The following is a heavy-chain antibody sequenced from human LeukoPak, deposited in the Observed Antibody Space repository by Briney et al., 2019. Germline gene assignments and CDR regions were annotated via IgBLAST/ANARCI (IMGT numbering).Heavy chain of an antibody. CDR3: TTFSRYKWSLLRGYYYYYMDV. D-gene: IGHD2-21*01. CDR2: IKSKTDGGTT. J-gene: IGHJ6*03. CDR1: GFTFSNAW. Sequence: GGSLRLSCAASGFTFSNAWMSWVRQAPGKGLEWVGRIKSKTDGGTTDYAAPVKGRFTISRDDSKNTLYLQMNSLKTEDTAVYYCTTFSRYKWSLLRGYYYYYMDVWGKGTTVTVSS. V-gene: IGHV3-15*01.